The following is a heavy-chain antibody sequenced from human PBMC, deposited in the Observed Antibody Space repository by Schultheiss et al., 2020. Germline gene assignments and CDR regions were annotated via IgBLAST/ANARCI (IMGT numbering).Heavy chain of an antibody. V-gene: IGHV3-23*01. CDR2: ISGSGGST. D-gene: IGHD4-17*01. CDR1: GFTFSSYA. Sequence: GGSLRLSCAASGFTFSSYAMSWVRQAPGKGLEWVSAISGSGGSTYYADSVKGRFTISRDNSKNTLYLQMNSLRAEDTAVYYCARDETLTVTHFDYWGQGTLVTVSS. J-gene: IGHJ4*02. CDR3: ARDETLTVTHFDY.